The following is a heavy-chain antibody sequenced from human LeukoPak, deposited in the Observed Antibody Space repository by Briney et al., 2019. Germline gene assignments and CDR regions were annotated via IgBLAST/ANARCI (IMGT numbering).Heavy chain of an antibody. CDR3: ARGRRDYDSSGYYFDY. V-gene: IGHV4-31*03. J-gene: IGHJ4*02. Sequence: SETLSLTCTVSCGSISSGGYYWSWIRQHPGKGLEWIGYIYYSGSTYYNPSLKSRVTISVDTSKNQFSLKLSSVTAADTAVYYCARGRRDYDSSGYYFDYWGQGTLVTVSS. CDR2: IYYSGST. D-gene: IGHD3-22*01. CDR1: CGSISSGGYY.